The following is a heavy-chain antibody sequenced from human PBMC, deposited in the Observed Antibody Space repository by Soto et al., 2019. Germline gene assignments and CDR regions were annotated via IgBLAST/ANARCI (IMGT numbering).Heavy chain of an antibody. CDR1: GFTSDAYG. CDR2: VWSNGNLK. CDR3: ARIQLDTIMALDY. Sequence: QVQLVESGGGVVQPGGSLRLSCAASGFTSDAYGFHWVRQAPGKGLEWVAVVWSNGNLKYYADSVKGRFPISRDSSKSALNLQMNSLRADDTTVYYCARIQLDTIMALDYWGQGTLVTVSS. D-gene: IGHD1-1*01. V-gene: IGHV3-33*01. J-gene: IGHJ4*02.